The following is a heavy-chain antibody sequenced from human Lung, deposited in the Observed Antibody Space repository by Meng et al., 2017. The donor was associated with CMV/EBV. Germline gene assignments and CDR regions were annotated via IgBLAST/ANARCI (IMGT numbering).Heavy chain of an antibody. CDR2: ISWNSGSI. D-gene: IGHD2-2*01. CDR1: GFTFDDYA. CDR3: AKDIHYGIVVVPAANNYYYGMDV. V-gene: IGHV3-9*01. Sequence: GGSXRLXXAASGFTFDDYAMHWVRQAPGKGLEWVSGISWNSGSIGYADSVKGRFTISRDNAKNSLYLQMNSLRAEDTALYYCAKDIHYGIVVVPAANNYYYGMDVWGQGXTVTVSS. J-gene: IGHJ6*02.